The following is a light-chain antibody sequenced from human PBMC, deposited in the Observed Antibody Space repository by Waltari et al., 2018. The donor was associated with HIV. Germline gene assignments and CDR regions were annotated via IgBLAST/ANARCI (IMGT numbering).Light chain of an antibody. CDR2: SND. Sequence: QSVLTQPPSASGTPGQRVTISCSGSSSNIGSNTVSWYHQVPGTAPKVLIYSNDDRPSGVPDRFSGSKSGTSASLAISGLQSGDEADYYCATWDDSLNGWVFGGGTKVTVL. CDR3: ATWDDSLNGWV. J-gene: IGLJ3*02. V-gene: IGLV1-44*01. CDR1: SSNIGSNT.